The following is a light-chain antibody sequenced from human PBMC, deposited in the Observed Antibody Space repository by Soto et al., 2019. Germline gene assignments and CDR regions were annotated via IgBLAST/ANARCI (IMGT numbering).Light chain of an antibody. J-gene: IGLJ2*01. V-gene: IGLV2-14*01. CDR3: SSYTRDSTLI. CDR2: DVT. CDR1: SNDVGAFNY. Sequence: QSALTQPASVSGSPGQSITISCTGTSNDVGAFNYVSWYHQHPGKAPKLLIYDVTYRPSGVSNRFSGSKSGNTASLTISRLQAEDEADYYCSSYTRDSTLIFGGGTKVTVL.